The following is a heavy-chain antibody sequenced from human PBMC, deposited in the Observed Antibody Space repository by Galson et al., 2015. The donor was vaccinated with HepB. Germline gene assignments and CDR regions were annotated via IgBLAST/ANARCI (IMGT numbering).Heavy chain of an antibody. CDR3: ARDTETYSSSSIGMDV. CDR2: ISYDGSNK. V-gene: IGHV3-30-3*01. Sequence: LRLSCAASGFTFSSYAMRWVRQAPGKGLEWVAVISYDGSNKYYADSVKGRFTISRDNSKNTLYLQMNSLRAEDTAVYYCARDTETYSSSSIGMDVWGQGTTVTVSS. CDR1: GFTFSSYA. D-gene: IGHD6-6*01. J-gene: IGHJ6*02.